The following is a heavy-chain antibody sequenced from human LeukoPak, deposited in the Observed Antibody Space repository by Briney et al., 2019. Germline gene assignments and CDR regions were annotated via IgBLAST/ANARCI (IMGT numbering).Heavy chain of an antibody. V-gene: IGHV4-34*01. J-gene: IGHJ4*02. CDR2: INHSGST. Sequence: SETLSLTCAVYGGSFSGYYWSWIRQPPGKGLEWIGEINHSGSTNYNPSLMSRVTISVDTSKNQFSLKLSSVTAADTAVYYCARGNRSPYYYGSGSYYYFDYWGQGTLVTVSS. CDR3: ARGNRSPYYYGSGSYYYFDY. CDR1: GGSFSGYY. D-gene: IGHD3-10*01.